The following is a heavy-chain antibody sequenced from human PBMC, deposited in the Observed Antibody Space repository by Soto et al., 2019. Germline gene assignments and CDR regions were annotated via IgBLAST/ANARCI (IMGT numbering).Heavy chain of an antibody. CDR3: ARHCVVVVAATWVNYWFDP. Sequence: SVKVSCKASGGTFSSYAISWVRQAPGQGLEWMGGIIPIFGTANYAQKFQGRVTITADESTSTAYMELSSLRSEDTAVYYCARHCVVVVAATWVNYWFDPWGQGTQVTVSS. CDR1: GGTFSSYA. V-gene: IGHV1-69*13. CDR2: IIPIFGTA. J-gene: IGHJ5*02. D-gene: IGHD2-15*01.